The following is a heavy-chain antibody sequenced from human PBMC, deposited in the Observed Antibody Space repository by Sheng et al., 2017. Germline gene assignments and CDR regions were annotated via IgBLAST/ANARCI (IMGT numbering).Heavy chain of an antibody. J-gene: IGHJ6*03. CDR1: GYTFTSYA. CDR2: INAGNGNT. V-gene: IGHV1-3*01. Sequence: QVQLVQSGAEVKKPGASVKVSCKASGYTFTSYAMHWVRQAPGQRLEWMGWINAGNGNTKYSQKFQGRVTITRDTSASTAYMELSSLRSEDTAVYYCARDIAETYYYYMDVWGKGTTVTVSS. CDR3: ARDIAETYYYYMDV. D-gene: IGHD6-13*01.